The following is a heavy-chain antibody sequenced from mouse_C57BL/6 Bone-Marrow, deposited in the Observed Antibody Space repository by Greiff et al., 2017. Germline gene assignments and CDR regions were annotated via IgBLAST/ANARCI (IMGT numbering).Heavy chain of an antibody. CDR3: AKGVSSYHYFDY. J-gene: IGHJ2*01. CDR1: GYTFTSYW. Sequence: VQLQQPGAELVKPGASVKLSCKASGYTFTSYWMQWVKQRPGQGLEWIGEIDPSDSYPKYNHKLQGKATLTADPSSSTAYMQLSSRTSEDSAVYYCAKGVSSYHYFDYWGQGTTLTVSS. V-gene: IGHV1-50*01. CDR2: IDPSDSYP. D-gene: IGHD1-1*01.